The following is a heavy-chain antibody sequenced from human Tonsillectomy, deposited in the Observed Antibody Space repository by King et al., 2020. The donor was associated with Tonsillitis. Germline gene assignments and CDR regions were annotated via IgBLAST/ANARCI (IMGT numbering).Heavy chain of an antibody. CDR3: AKDGIVLSDWYFDL. CDR2: IAYDASYE. D-gene: IGHD2-15*01. V-gene: IGHV3-30*18. J-gene: IGHJ2*01. CDR1: GFTFGNYG. Sequence: VQLVESGGGVVQPGTSLRLSCAASGFTFGNYGMHWVRQAPGKGLEWVALIAYDASYENYADPVKGRFTISRDNSKNTLYLEMNSLRVEDTAVYYCAKDGIVLSDWYFDLWGRGTLVTVSS.